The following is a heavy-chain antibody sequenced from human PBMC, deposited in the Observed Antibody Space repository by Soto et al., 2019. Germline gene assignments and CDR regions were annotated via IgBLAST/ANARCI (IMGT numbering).Heavy chain of an antibody. CDR2: IHHSGSVFESGST. D-gene: IGHD6-13*01. Sequence: PSETLSLTCAVSGSSITMTNYWGWIRQPPGKGLEWIGSIHHSGSVFESGSTHYNPSSKSRVTISADTSKNQFSLKLTSVTAADTAVYYCARNSSSSYFDYWGQGTLVTVSS. V-gene: IGHV4-38-2*01. CDR1: GSSITMTNY. J-gene: IGHJ4*02. CDR3: ARNSSSSYFDY.